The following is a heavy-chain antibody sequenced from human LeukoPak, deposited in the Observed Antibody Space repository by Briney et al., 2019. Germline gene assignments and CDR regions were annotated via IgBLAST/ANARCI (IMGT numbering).Heavy chain of an antibody. V-gene: IGHV1-69*05. J-gene: IGHJ4*02. CDR3: ASIAAAGPGDDFDY. CDR1: GGTFSSFA. D-gene: IGHD6-13*01. CDR2: IIPIFGPA. Sequence: SVNVSCKVSGGTFSSFATSWVRQAPGQGLEWMGGIIPIFGPANYAEKFQGRDNMKRHTSTNTAYIEVSSQRSEYTGVYYCASIAAAGPGDDFDYWGQGTLVTVSS.